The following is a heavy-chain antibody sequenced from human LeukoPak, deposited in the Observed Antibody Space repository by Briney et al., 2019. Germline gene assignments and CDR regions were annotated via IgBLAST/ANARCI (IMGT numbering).Heavy chain of an antibody. CDR3: ARTHLYSSGWYAVDY. V-gene: IGHV1-18*01. CDR2: ISAYNGNT. J-gene: IGHJ4*02. Sequence: GASVKVSCKASGYTLTSYGISWVRQAPGQGLEWMGWISAYNGNTNYAQKLQGRVTMTTDTSTSTAYMELRSLRSDDTAVYYCARTHLYSSGWYAVDYWGQGTLVTVSS. D-gene: IGHD6-19*01. CDR1: GYTLTSYG.